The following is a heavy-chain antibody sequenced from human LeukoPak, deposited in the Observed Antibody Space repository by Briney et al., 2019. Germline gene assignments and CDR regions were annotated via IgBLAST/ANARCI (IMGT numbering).Heavy chain of an antibody. V-gene: IGHV4-34*01. CDR3: VRGKEGIAAARLLYYFDY. D-gene: IGHD6-13*01. CDR2: INHSGST. Sequence: PSETLSLTCAVYGGSFSGYYWSWIRQPPGKGLEWIGEINHSGSTNYNPSLKSRVTISVDTSKNQFSLKLSSVTAADTAVYYCVRGKEGIAAARLLYYFDYWGQGTLVTVSS. CDR1: GGSFSGYY. J-gene: IGHJ4*02.